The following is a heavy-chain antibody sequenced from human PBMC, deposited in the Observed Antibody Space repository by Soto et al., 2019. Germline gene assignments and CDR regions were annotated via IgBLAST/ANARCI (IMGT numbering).Heavy chain of an antibody. V-gene: IGHV3-21*06. D-gene: IGHD3-22*01. Sequence: GGSLRLSCAASGFSFNKYSMNWVRQAPGKGLEWVPSITSKTGDQYYADSVKGRFIISRDNTKNSLSLQVTSLRDDDTAVYYCARDLMPNDRGLGDLAYWGQGTLVTVSS. CDR2: ITSKTGDQ. CDR3: ARDLMPNDRGLGDLAY. J-gene: IGHJ4*02. CDR1: GFSFNKYS.